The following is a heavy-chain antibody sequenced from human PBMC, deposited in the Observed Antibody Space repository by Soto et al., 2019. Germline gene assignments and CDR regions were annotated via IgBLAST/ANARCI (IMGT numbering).Heavy chain of an antibody. D-gene: IGHD3-10*01. J-gene: IGHJ6*03. CDR1: GGSISSYY. CDR3: ARVRGSGSYFDYYYYSTEG. CDR2: IYYSGST. V-gene: IGHV4-59*01. Sequence: TSETLSLTCTVSGGSISSYYWSWIRQPPGKGLEWIGYIYYSGSTNYNPSLKSRVTISVDTSKNQFSLKLSSVTAADTAVYYCARVRGSGSYFDYYYYSTEGWGKGTTVTVSS.